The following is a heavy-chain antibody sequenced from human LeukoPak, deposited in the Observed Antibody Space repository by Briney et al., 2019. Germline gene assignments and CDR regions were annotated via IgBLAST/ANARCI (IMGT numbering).Heavy chain of an antibody. D-gene: IGHD6-19*01. V-gene: IGHV3-23*01. J-gene: IGHJ4*02. CDR2: IGGSGGPT. CDR1: GFTFSSYA. Sequence: PGGSLRLSCASSGFTFSSYAMSWVRQGPGRRLQWVSAIGGSGGPTYYTDSVKGRFTISRDNSRNTLYLHMTSLRAEDTALYYCAKDMDGGWLFDSWGQGTLVTVSS. CDR3: AKDMDGGWLFDS.